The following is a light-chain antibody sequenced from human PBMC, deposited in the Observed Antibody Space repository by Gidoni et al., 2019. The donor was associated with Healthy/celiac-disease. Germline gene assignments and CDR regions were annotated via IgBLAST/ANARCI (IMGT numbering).Light chain of an antibody. V-gene: IGLV1-40*01. CDR1: RSNIGAGYD. Sequence: QSVLPQPPSVSGAPGQRVTFSCTGSRSNIGAGYDVHWYQQLPGTAPKLLIYGNSNRPSGVPDRFSGSKSGTSASLAITGLQAEDEADYYCQSYDSSLSGSVFGGGTKLTVL. CDR2: GNS. J-gene: IGLJ2*01. CDR3: QSYDSSLSGSV.